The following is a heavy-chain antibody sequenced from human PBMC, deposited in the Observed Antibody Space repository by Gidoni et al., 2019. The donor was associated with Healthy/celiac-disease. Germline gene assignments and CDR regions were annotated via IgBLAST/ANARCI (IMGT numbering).Heavy chain of an antibody. V-gene: IGHV3-49*05. J-gene: IGHJ3*02. CDR2: IRSKAYGGTT. CDR3: TRISYYYDSSGSGAFDI. CDR1: GFTFGDYA. Sequence: EVQLVESGGGLVKPGRSLRLSCTASGFTFGDYAMSWFRQAPGKGLEWVGFIRSKAYGGTTEYAASVKGRFTISRDDSKSIAYLQMNSLKTEDTAVYYCTRISYYYDSSGSGAFDIWGQGTMVTVSS. D-gene: IGHD3-22*01.